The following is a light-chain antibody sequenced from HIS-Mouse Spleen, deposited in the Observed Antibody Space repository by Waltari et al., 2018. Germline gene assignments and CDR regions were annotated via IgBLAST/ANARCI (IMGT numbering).Light chain of an antibody. CDR1: QGISSY. V-gene: IGKV1-8*01. CDR2: AAS. CDR3: QQYYSYPRA. J-gene: IGKJ3*01. Sequence: AIRMTQSPSSLSASTGDRVTITCRASQGISSYLVWYQQKPGKAPKLLIYAASTLQSGVPSRFSGSASGTDFTLTISCLQSEDFATYYCQQYYSYPRAFGPGTKVDIK.